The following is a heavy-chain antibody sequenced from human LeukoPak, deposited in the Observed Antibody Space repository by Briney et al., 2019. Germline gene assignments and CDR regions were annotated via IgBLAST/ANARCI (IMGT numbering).Heavy chain of an antibody. J-gene: IGHJ4*02. Sequence: ASVKVSCKASGYTFTGYYMHWVRQAPGQGLEWMGWINPNSGGTNYAQKFQGRVTMTRDTSISTAYMELSRLRSDDTAVYYCGRKSRRAREGVLANYWGQGTLATVSP. V-gene: IGHV1-2*02. CDR1: GYTFTGYY. CDR3: GRKSRRAREGVLANY. D-gene: IGHD3-10*01. CDR2: INPNSGGT.